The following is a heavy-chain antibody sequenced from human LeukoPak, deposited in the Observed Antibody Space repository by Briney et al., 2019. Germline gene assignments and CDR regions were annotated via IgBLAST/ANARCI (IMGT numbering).Heavy chain of an antibody. CDR2: IWYDGSNK. CDR1: GFTFSSSG. V-gene: IGHV3-33*01. CDR3: ARAADYGDYGYDY. J-gene: IGHJ4*02. Sequence: GGSLRLSCAASGFTFSSSGMNWVRQAPGKGLEWVAIIWYDGSNKYYADSVKGRFTISRDNSKNTLYLQMNSLRAEDTAMYYCARAADYGDYGYDYWGQGTLVTVSS. D-gene: IGHD4-17*01.